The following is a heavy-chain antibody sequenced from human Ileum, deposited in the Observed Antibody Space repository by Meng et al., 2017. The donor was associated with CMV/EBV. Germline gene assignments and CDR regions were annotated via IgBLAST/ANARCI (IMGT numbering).Heavy chain of an antibody. J-gene: IGHJ4*02. Sequence: ADPRESGPGLVQPSETLSLTCTVSRATISPYYWNWIRQPAGKGLEWIGRIYTGGPTDYNPSLKSRVTMSVDTSKNQFFLNLSSVTAADTAVYYCARGQTVRGFEYWGLGILVTVSS. D-gene: IGHD3-10*01. CDR1: RATISPYY. CDR2: IYTGGPT. V-gene: IGHV4-4*07. CDR3: ARGQTVRGFEY.